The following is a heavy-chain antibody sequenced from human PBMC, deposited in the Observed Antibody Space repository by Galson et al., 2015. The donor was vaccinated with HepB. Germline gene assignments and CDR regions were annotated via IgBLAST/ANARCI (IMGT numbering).Heavy chain of an antibody. Sequence: SVKVSCKVSGYTLTELSMHWVRQAPGKGLEWMGGFDPEDGETIYAQKFQGRVTMTEDTSTDTAYMELSSLRSEDTAVYYCATDSSSWYWAFDIWGQGTMVTVSS. J-gene: IGHJ3*02. V-gene: IGHV1-24*01. CDR3: ATDSSSWYWAFDI. CDR1: GYTLTELS. D-gene: IGHD6-13*01. CDR2: FDPEDGET.